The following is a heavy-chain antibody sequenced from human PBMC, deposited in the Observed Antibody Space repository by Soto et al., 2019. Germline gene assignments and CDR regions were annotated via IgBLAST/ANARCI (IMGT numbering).Heavy chain of an antibody. CDR2: IVPSGGST. D-gene: IGHD3-3*01. V-gene: IGHV3-23*01. Sequence: PGGSLRLSCAGSGFTFVTYAMIWVRQSPGKGLEWVSAIVPSGGSTYYADSVKGRFTISRDNSKNTLYLQMNSLRAEDTAVYYFARDPALGYDFWSCYLGHYYGMDVWGQGTTVTVSS. J-gene: IGHJ6*02. CDR3: ARDPALGYDFWSCYLGHYYGMDV. CDR1: GFTFVTYA.